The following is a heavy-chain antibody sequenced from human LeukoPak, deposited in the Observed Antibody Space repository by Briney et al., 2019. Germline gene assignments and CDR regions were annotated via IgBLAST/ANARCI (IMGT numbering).Heavy chain of an antibody. CDR1: GGTFSSYA. J-gene: IGHJ4*02. Sequence: ASVTVSCKASGGTFSSYAISWVRQAPGQGLEWMGWISAYNGNTNYAQKLQGRVTMTTDTSTSTAYMELRSLRSDDTAVYYCARQGYSGYDPLDYWGQGTLVTVSS. V-gene: IGHV1-18*01. CDR2: ISAYNGNT. D-gene: IGHD5-12*01. CDR3: ARQGYSGYDPLDY.